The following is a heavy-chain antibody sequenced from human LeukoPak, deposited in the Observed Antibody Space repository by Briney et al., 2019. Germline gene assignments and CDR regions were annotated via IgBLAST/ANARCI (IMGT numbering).Heavy chain of an antibody. V-gene: IGHV4-39*07. J-gene: IGHJ4*02. CDR1: GGSTSSSSYY. CDR2: IYYSGST. Sequence: SETLSLTCTVSGGSTSSSSYYWGWFRQPPGKGLEWIGSIYYSGSTYYNPSLKSRVTISVDTSKNQFSLKLSSVTAADTAVYYCASRRYSSGWTDFDYWGQGTLVTVSS. CDR3: ASRRYSSGWTDFDY. D-gene: IGHD6-19*01.